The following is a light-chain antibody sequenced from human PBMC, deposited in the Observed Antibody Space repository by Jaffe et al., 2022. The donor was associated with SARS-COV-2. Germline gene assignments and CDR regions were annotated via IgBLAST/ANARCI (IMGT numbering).Light chain of an antibody. J-gene: IGLJ2*01. CDR2: SNT. CDR3: STWDDSLIGVV. Sequence: QSSLTQPPSASGTPGQRVTISCSGSNSNIGTNRVNWYQQLPGTAPTLLIYSNTYRPSGVPDRFSGSRSGTSASLAISGLQSEDEATYYCSTWDDSLIGVVFGGGTKVTVL. CDR1: NSNIGTNR. V-gene: IGLV1-44*01.